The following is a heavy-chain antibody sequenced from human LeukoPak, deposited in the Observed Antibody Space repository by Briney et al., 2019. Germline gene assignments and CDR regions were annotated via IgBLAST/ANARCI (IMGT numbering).Heavy chain of an antibody. V-gene: IGHV1-2*02. J-gene: IGHJ4*02. CDR2: INPNIGDT. CDR3: ARDGTGVYNLVQY. CDR1: GYTFTGYY. D-gene: IGHD5-24*01. Sequence: ASVKVSCKASGYTFTGYYMHWVRQAPGQGLEWMGWINPNIGDTNYAQKFQGRVTMTRDTSISAVYMELSRLRSDDTAVYYCARDGTGVYNLVQYWGQGTLVTVSS.